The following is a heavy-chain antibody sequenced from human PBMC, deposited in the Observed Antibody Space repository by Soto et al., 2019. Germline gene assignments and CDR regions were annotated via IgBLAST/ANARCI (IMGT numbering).Heavy chain of an antibody. V-gene: IGHV3-23*01. D-gene: IGHD5-12*01. CDR2: ISGSGGST. Sequence: GGSLRLSCAASGFTFSSYAMSWVRQAPGKGLEWVSAISGSGGSTYYADSVKGRFTISRDNSKNTLYLQMNSLRAEDTAVYYCARSGYDSYYFDYWGQGTLVTVSS. CDR3: ARSGYDSYYFDY. J-gene: IGHJ4*02. CDR1: GFTFSSYA.